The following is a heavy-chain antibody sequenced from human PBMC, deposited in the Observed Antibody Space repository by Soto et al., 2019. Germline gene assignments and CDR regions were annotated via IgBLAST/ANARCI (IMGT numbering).Heavy chain of an antibody. CDR3: ARGDKLSLYTHLDY. V-gene: IGHV1-2*04. CDR2: INPHSGGT. CDR1: GYTFTGYY. J-gene: IGHJ4*02. Sequence: QVQLVQSGTEVKKPGASVKVSCKASGYTFTGYYMHWVRQAPGQGLEWMGWINPHSGGTKYAQKFQGWVTMPRDTSISTAYMEASRLGYDDTAVYYCARGDKLSLYTHLDYWGQGTLVTVSS. D-gene: IGHD3-16*02.